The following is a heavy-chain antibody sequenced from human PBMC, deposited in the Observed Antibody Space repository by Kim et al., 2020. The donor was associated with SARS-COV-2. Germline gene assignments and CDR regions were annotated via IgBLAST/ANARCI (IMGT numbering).Heavy chain of an antibody. J-gene: IGHJ4*02. CDR2: IYTTGNT. CDR3: ARVLLVVGSLYYFDS. V-gene: IGHV3-53*01. Sequence: GGSLRLSCTASDLTVSDNYMNWVRQAPGKGLEWVSAIYTTGNTYYAGSVKGRFTISRDKSKNTVYLQMNSLRADDTAVYYCARVLLVVGSLYYFDSWGQGTLVTVSS. CDR1: DLTVSDNY. D-gene: IGHD3-22*01.